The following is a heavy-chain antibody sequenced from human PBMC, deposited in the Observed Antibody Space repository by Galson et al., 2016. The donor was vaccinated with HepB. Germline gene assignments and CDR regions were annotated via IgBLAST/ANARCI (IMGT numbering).Heavy chain of an antibody. V-gene: IGHV3-23*01. D-gene: IGHD5-24*01. J-gene: IGHJ4*02. Sequence: LRLSCAASGFTFRNYAMSWVRQAPGKGLEWVSSISYSGASTYYADSVKGRFTISRDNSKNTLFVQMNSLRVEDTALYYCAKEGDGYGSDYWGPGTLVTVSS. CDR2: ISYSGAST. CDR1: GFTFRNYA. CDR3: AKEGDGYGSDY.